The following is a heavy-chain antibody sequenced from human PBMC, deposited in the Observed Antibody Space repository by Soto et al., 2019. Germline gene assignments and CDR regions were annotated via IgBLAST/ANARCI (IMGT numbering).Heavy chain of an antibody. Sequence: EVQLVESGGGLVQPGGSLRLSCAASGFTFSSYWMHWVRQALGKGLVWVSRINSDGSSTSYADSVKGRFTISRDNAKNTLYLQMNSLRAEDTAVYYCARGGAVAGTASDYWGQVTLVTVSS. D-gene: IGHD6-19*01. CDR1: GFTFSSYW. CDR2: INSDGSST. J-gene: IGHJ4*02. V-gene: IGHV3-74*01. CDR3: ARGGAVAGTASDY.